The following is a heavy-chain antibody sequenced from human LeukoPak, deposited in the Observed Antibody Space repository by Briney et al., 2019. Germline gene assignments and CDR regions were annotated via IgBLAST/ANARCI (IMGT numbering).Heavy chain of an antibody. V-gene: IGHV3-7*01. J-gene: IGHJ4*02. D-gene: IGHD3-10*01. CDR3: ARDRNTMVRGVGYFDY. CDR1: GFAVSSNY. CDR2: IKQDGSEK. Sequence: GGSLRLSCAASGFAVSSNYMSWVRQAPGKGLEWVANIKQDGSEKYYVDSVKGRFTISRDNAKNSLYLQMNSLRAEDTAVYYCARDRNTMVRGVGYFDYWGQGTLVTVSS.